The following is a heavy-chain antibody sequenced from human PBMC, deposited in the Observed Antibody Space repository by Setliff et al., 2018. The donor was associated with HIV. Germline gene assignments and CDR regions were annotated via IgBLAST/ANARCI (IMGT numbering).Heavy chain of an antibody. CDR1: GETIRNGFYY. D-gene: IGHD5-18*01. V-gene: IGHV4-39*01. Sequence: PSETLSLTCTVSGETIRNGFYYWHWMRQPPGKGLEWIGSIYHRGSTHHNPSLKSRVTFSVDTSKNQFSLKLSSVTAADTAVYYCARLEVRSFYGYRNSPDYWGQGTLVTVSS. J-gene: IGHJ4*02. CDR3: ARLEVRSFYGYRNSPDY. CDR2: IYHRGST.